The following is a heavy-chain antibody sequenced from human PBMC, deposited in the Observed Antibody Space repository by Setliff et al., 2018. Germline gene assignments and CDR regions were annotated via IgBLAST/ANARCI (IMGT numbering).Heavy chain of an antibody. CDR3: ARSPYSRRAFDI. J-gene: IGHJ3*02. Sequence: ASVKVSCKTSGYNFITTGISWVRQAPGQGPEWMGCISPYNGNTNYAQKFQDRVTMTTDTSTATVYMELKNLRSEDTAVYYCARSPYSRRAFDIWGQGTMVTVSS. CDR1: GYNFITTG. CDR2: ISPYNGNT. V-gene: IGHV1-18*01. D-gene: IGHD5-12*01.